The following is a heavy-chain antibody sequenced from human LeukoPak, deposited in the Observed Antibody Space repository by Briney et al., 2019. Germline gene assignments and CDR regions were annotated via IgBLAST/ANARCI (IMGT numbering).Heavy chain of an antibody. CDR2: IYYSGTT. D-gene: IGHD6-13*01. V-gene: IGHV4-39*07. J-gene: IGHJ5*02. CDR1: GGSISSSSYY. Sequence: SETLSLTCTVSGGSISSSSYYWGWIRQPPGKGLEWIASIYYSGTTYYNPSLKSRITLSVDTSKNRFSLKLTSVTAADTAVYFCARAVTSSSSWYKWVNWFDPWGQGILVTVSS. CDR3: ARAVTSSSSWYKWVNWFDP.